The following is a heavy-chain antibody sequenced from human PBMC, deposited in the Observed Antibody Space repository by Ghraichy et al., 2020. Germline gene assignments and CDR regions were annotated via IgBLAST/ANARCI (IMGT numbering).Heavy chain of an antibody. D-gene: IGHD2-15*01. CDR1: GFIFNNYA. CDR3: AKAPMAYCSGVRCYWLDF. J-gene: IGHJ5*01. Sequence: GESLNISCAASGFIFNNYAMSWVRHAPGKRLEWISGITGSGDATYNADSVKGRFTISRDNSKNTLYLQMNSLRAEDTAVYYCAKAPMAYCSGVRCYWLDFWGQGTRVTVSS. CDR2: ITGSGDAT. V-gene: IGHV3-23*01.